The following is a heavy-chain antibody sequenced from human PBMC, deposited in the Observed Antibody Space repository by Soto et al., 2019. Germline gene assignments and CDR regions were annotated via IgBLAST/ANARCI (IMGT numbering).Heavy chain of an antibody. D-gene: IGHD6-13*01. Sequence: ASVKVSCKASGYTFTGYYMHWVRQAPGQGLEWMGWINPNSGGTNYAQKFQGRVTMTRDTSIRTAYMEMSRLRSDDTAVYYCARVSSSSSLSPDYWGQGTLVTVSS. V-gene: IGHV1-2*02. J-gene: IGHJ4*02. CDR3: ARVSSSSSLSPDY. CDR1: GYTFTGYY. CDR2: INPNSGGT.